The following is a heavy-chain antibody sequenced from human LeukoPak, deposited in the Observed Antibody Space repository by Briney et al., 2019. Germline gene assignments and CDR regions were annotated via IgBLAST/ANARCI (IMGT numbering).Heavy chain of an antibody. Sequence: GGSLRLSCAASGFTFSSYAMHWVRQAPGKGLEWVAVISHDGNNKYNADSVKGRFTISRDNSKNTLYLQTDSLRAEDTAVYYCAREGVYSNGPFDYWGQGTRVTVSS. J-gene: IGHJ4*02. V-gene: IGHV3-30-3*01. D-gene: IGHD5-18*01. CDR2: ISHDGNNK. CDR3: AREGVYSNGPFDY. CDR1: GFTFSSYA.